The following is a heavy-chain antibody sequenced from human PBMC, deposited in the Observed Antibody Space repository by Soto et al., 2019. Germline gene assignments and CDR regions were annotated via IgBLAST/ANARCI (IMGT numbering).Heavy chain of an antibody. CDR1: GFTFTGFG. V-gene: IGHV1-18*04. CDR2: ITASNGNT. D-gene: IGHD5-18*01. J-gene: IGHJ2*01. CDR3: ARGYSYGSYWYFDL. Sequence: QLQLVQSGTDVKNPGASVKVSCKASGFTFTGFGITWVRQAPGQGLEWMGWITASNGNTDSAQNLQGRGTKTTDTYTSTAYMELWRLRSDDTAVYYCARGYSYGSYWYFDLWGRGTLVTVSS.